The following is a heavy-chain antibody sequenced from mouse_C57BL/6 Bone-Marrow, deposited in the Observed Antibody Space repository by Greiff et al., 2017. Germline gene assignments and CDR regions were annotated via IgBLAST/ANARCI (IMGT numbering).Heavy chain of an antibody. Sequence: QVQLQQPGAELVKPGASVKLSYKASGYTFTSYWMQWVKQRPGQGLEWIGEIDPSDSYTNYNQKFKGKATLTVDTSSSTAYMQLSSLTSEDSAVYYCARDLGPIYYYGYYYAMDYWGQGTSVTVSS. CDR3: ARDLGPIYYYGYYYAMDY. J-gene: IGHJ4*01. V-gene: IGHV1-50*01. CDR2: IDPSDSYT. CDR1: GYTFTSYW. D-gene: IGHD1-1*01.